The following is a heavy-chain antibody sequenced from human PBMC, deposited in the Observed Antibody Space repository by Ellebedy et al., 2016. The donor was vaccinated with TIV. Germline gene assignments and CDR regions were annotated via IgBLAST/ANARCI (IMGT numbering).Heavy chain of an antibody. CDR1: GGTFSSYA. CDR3: AREGEYCSSTSCSNWSDP. V-gene: IGHV1-69*13. Sequence: SVKVSCXASGGTFSSYAISWVRQAPGQGLEWMGGIIPIFGTANYAQKFQGRVTITADESTSTAYMELSSLRSEDTAVYHCAREGEYCSSTSCSNWSDPWGQGTLVTVSS. J-gene: IGHJ5*02. D-gene: IGHD2-2*01. CDR2: IIPIFGTA.